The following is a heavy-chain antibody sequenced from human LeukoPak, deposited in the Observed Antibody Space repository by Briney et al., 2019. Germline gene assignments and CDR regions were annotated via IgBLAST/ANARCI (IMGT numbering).Heavy chain of an antibody. Sequence: WASVKVSCKFSGYTLTELSMHWLRQAPGKGLEWMGGFDPEDGETIYAQKFQGRVTMTEDTSTDTAYMELSSLRSEDTAVYYCATDRAWSRTYYYYGMDVWGQGTTVTVSS. CDR1: GYTLTELS. V-gene: IGHV1-24*01. D-gene: IGHD1-1*01. CDR3: ATDRAWSRTYYYYGMDV. CDR2: FDPEDGET. J-gene: IGHJ6*02.